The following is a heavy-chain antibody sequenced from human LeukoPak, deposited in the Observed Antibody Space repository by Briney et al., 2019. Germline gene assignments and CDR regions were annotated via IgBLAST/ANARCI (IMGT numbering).Heavy chain of an antibody. V-gene: IGHV3-48*03. CDR2: ISSSGSTI. CDR1: GFTFSSYE. J-gene: IGHJ4*02. D-gene: IGHD3-22*01. Sequence: GGSLRLSCAASGFTFSSYEINWVRQAPGKGLEWVSYISSSGSTIYYADTVKGRFTISRDNAKNSLYLHMNNLRAEDTAVYYCAREESSGYIDYWGQGTLVTVSS. CDR3: AREESSGYIDY.